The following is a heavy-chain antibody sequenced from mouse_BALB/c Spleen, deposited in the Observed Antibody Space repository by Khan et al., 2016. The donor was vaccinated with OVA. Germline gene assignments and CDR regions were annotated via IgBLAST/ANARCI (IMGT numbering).Heavy chain of an antibody. CDR3: ARTYFSYGNYGDYYTMDY. CDR2: IWSGGST. CDR1: GFSLTSYG. D-gene: IGHD2-1*01. V-gene: IGHV2-2*02. Sequence: QVQLKESGPGLVQPSQSLSITCTVSGFSLTSYGVPWVRQSPGKGLEWLGVIWSGGSTDYNSAFISRLTISKDNSKSQVFFKMNSLQANDTAIYYCARTYFSYGNYGDYYTMDYWGQGTSVTDSS. J-gene: IGHJ4*01.